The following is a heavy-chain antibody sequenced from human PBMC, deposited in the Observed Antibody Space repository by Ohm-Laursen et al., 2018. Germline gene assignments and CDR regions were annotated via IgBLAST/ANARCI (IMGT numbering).Heavy chain of an antibody. CDR2: ISWNSGSI. D-gene: IGHD6-19*01. Sequence: SLRLSCAATGFTFDDYAMHWVRQAPGKGLEWVSGISWNSGSIGYADSVKGRFTISRDNAKNSLYLQMNSLRAEDTALYYCAKDYSSGWYSDNAFDIWGQGTMVIVSS. J-gene: IGHJ3*02. CDR1: GFTFDDYA. V-gene: IGHV3-9*01. CDR3: AKDYSSGWYSDNAFDI.